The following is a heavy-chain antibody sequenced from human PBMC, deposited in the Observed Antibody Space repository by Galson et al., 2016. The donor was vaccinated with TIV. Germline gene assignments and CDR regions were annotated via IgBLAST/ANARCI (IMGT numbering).Heavy chain of an antibody. V-gene: IGHV3-23*01. Sequence: SLRLSCAASGFTFNTNTMSWIRQAPGKGLEWVSTRSGSGDTIYYADSVKGRFTISRDNSKGTLYLQMSSLRVEDTAIYYCAKAQVDIVVAPAAKPGYYFDYWGQGTLVTVSS. CDR3: AKAQVDIVVAPAAKPGYYFDY. D-gene: IGHD2-2*02. CDR1: GFTFNTNT. J-gene: IGHJ4*02. CDR2: RSGSGDTI.